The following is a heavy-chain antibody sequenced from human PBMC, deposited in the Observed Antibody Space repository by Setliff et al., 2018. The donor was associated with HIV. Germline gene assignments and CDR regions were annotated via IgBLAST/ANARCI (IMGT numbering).Heavy chain of an antibody. Sequence: SETLSLTCAVSGYSISTAYYWGWIRQPPGKGLEWIGSVYHSGTTYYNTSLKSRVTISVDTSKNQFSLRLSSVTAADMAIYYCARVPTSSWYVTTQRTKEYFHQWGQGTLVTVSS. V-gene: IGHV4-38-2*01. D-gene: IGHD6-13*01. J-gene: IGHJ1*01. CDR1: GYSISTAYY. CDR2: VYHSGTT. CDR3: ARVPTSSWYVTTQRTKEYFHQ.